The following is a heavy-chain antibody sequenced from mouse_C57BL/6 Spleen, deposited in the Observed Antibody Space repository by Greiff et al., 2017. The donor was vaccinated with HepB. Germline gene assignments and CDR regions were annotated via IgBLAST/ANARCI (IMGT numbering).Heavy chain of an antibody. V-gene: IGHV5-17*01. Sequence: EVKLMESGGGLVKPGGSLKLSCAASGFTFSDYGMHWVRQAPEKGLEWVAYISSGSSTIYYADTVKGRFTISRDKAKNTLFLQMTRLRSEDTAMYYCAREDGYYKSWFAYWGQGTLVTVSA. CDR1: GFTFSDYG. J-gene: IGHJ3*01. CDR2: ISSGSSTI. CDR3: AREDGYYKSWFAY. D-gene: IGHD2-3*01.